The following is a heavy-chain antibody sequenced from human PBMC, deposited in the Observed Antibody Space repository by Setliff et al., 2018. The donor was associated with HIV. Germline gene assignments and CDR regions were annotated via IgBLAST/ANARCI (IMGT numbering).Heavy chain of an antibody. D-gene: IGHD6-13*01. CDR1: GGTFSSYG. V-gene: IGHV1-69*05. Sequence: SVKVSCKASGGTFSSYGISWVRQAPGQGLEWMGGIIPIFGTANYAQKFQGRVTMTRDTSINTAYMGLSSLRSDDTAMYYCATDPGYSSTWYSESFQHWGQGTVVTVSS. J-gene: IGHJ1*01. CDR3: ATDPGYSSTWYSESFQH. CDR2: IIPIFGTA.